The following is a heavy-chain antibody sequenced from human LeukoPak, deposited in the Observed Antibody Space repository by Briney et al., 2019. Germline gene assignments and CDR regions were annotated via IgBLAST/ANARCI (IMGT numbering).Heavy chain of an antibody. J-gene: IGHJ4*02. CDR1: GFTFSGYW. CDR2: IHRDGSST. V-gene: IGHV3-74*01. D-gene: IGHD6-13*01. Sequence: GGSLRLSCAASGFTFSGYWMHWVRQAPGKGLVWVSRIHRDGSSTDYADSVKGRFTISRDNAKNTLFLQMNSLRAEDTAVYYCAAAAEGGINDYWGQGTLVTVSS. CDR3: AAAAEGGINDY.